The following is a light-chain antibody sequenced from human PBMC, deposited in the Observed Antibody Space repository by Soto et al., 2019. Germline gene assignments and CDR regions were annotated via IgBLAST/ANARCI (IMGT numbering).Light chain of an antibody. CDR3: QSYDSASQV. Sequence: NFMLTQPHSVSESPGKTVTISCTRSSGNIASNYVQWFQQRPGSVPSTIIYEDNQRPSGVPDRFSGSIDSSSNSASLTISGLKTEDEADYYCQSYDSASQVFGGGTKLTVL. J-gene: IGLJ2*01. V-gene: IGLV6-57*03. CDR1: SGNIASNY. CDR2: EDN.